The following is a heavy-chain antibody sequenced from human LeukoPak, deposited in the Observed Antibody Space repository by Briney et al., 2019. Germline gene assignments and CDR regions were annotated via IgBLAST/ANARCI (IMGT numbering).Heavy chain of an antibody. V-gene: IGHV4-30-2*01. Sequence: SETLSLTCTVSGGSISSGGYYWSWIRQPPGKGLEWIGYIYHSGSTYYNPSLKSRVTISVDRSKNQFSLKLSSVTAADTAVYYCARISTGGIKSDYWGQGTLVTVSS. CDR3: ARISTGGIKSDY. J-gene: IGHJ4*02. D-gene: IGHD1-14*01. CDR2: IYHSGST. CDR1: GGSISSGGYY.